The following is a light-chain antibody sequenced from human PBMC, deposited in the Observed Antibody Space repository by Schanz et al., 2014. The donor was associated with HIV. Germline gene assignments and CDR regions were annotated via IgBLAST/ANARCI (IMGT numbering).Light chain of an antibody. CDR3: GTWDSSLSAYV. CDR2: GSN. CDR1: SSNIANND. J-gene: IGLJ1*01. V-gene: IGLV1-51*01. Sequence: QSVLTQPPSVSATPGQKVTISCSGSSSNIANNDVPWDQQFPGKAPKLLIYGSNKRPSGIPDRFSGSKSGTSATLDITGLQTGDEADYYCGTWDSSLSAYVFGTGTKLTVL.